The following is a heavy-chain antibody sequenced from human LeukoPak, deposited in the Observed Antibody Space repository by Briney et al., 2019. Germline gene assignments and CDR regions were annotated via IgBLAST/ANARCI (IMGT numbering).Heavy chain of an antibody. V-gene: IGHV3-23*01. J-gene: IGHJ6*03. CDR2: ISGSGGST. CDR3: AKVAATAFYYYYYMDV. CDR1: GFTFSSYA. D-gene: IGHD6-25*01. Sequence: GGSLRLFCAASGFTFSSYAMSWVRQAPGKGLEWVSAISGSGGSTYYADSVKGRFTISRDNSKNTLYLQMNSLRAEDTAVYYCAKVAATAFYYYYYMDVWGKGTTVTVSS.